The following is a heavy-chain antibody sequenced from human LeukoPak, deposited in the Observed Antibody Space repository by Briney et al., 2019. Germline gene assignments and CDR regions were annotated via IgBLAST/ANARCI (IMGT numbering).Heavy chain of an antibody. CDR2: IYSGGST. CDR3: AKDGGGSGWYFFDY. CDR1: GFTVSSNY. V-gene: IGHV3-53*01. D-gene: IGHD6-19*01. Sequence: PGGSLRLSCAASGFTVSSNYMSWVRQAPGKGLEWVSVIYSGGSTYYADSVKGRFTISRDNSKNTLYLQMNSLRAEDTAVYYCAKDGGGSGWYFFDYWGQGTLVTVSS. J-gene: IGHJ4*02.